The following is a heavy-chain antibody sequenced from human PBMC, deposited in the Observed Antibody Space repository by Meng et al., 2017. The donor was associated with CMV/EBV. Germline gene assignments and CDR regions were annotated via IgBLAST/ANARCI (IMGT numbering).Heavy chain of an antibody. Sequence: SVKVSCKASGGTFSSYAISWVRQAPGQGLEWMGGIIPILGIANYAQKFQGRVTITADKSTSTSYMELCSLRSEDTAVYYCASKLGINYYYGMDVWGQGTTVTVSS. CDR2: IIPILGIA. D-gene: IGHD1-7*01. J-gene: IGHJ6*02. CDR3: ASKLGINYYYGMDV. V-gene: IGHV1-69*10. CDR1: GGTFSSYA.